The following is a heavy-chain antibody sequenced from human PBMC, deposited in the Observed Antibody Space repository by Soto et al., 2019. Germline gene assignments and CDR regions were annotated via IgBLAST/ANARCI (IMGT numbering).Heavy chain of an antibody. CDR3: ARESHKGIDP. CDR1: GFPFRLYW. CDR2: IKQDGSEK. V-gene: IGHV3-7*05. J-gene: IGHJ5*02. Sequence: GGSLRLSCAASGFPFRLYWMNWVRQAPGKGLEWVGNIKQDGSEKFYVDSVKGRFTISRDNAKNSLYLQMTSLRADDTAVYYCARESHKGIDPWGQGTLVTVSS.